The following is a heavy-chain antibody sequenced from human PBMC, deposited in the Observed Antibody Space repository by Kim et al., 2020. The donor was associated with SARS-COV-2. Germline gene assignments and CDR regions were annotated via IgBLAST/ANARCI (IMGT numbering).Heavy chain of an antibody. CDR1: GFTFSSYA. D-gene: IGHD3-10*01. CDR3: AKGFSGSYYIDYFDY. CDR2: ISGSGGST. V-gene: IGHV3-23*01. Sequence: GGSLRLSCAASGFTFSSYAMSWVRQAPGKGLEWVSAISGSGGSTYYADSVKGRFTISRDNSKNTLYLQMNSLRAEDTAVYYCAKGFSGSYYIDYFDYWGQGTLVTVSS. J-gene: IGHJ4*02.